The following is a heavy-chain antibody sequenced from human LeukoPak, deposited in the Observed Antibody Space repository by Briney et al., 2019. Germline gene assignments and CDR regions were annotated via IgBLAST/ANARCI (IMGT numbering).Heavy chain of an antibody. D-gene: IGHD6-19*01. Sequence: GGSLRLSCAASGFTFSSYSMNWVRQAPGKGLEWVSSISSSSSYIYYADSVKGRFTISRDNAKNSLYLQMNSLRAEDTAVYYCARVAAGYYGVDVWGKGTTVSVSS. CDR2: ISSSSSYI. CDR3: ARVAAGYYGVDV. V-gene: IGHV3-21*01. J-gene: IGHJ6*04. CDR1: GFTFSSYS.